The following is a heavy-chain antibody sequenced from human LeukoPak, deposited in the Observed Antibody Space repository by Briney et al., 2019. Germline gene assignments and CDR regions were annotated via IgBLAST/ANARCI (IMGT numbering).Heavy chain of an antibody. CDR1: GGSISSYY. J-gene: IGHJ2*01. Sequence: SETLSLTCTVSGGSISSYYWSWIRQPPGKRLEWIGYIYYSGSTNYNPSLKSRVTISVDTSKNQFSLKLSSVTAADTAVYYCARVGLSSGYYHYWYFDLWGRGTLVTVSS. CDR3: ARVGLSSGYYHYWYFDL. D-gene: IGHD3-22*01. V-gene: IGHV4-59*01. CDR2: IYYSGST.